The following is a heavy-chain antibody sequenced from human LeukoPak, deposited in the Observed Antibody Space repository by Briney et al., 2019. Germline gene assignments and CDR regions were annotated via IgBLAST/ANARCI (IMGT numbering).Heavy chain of an antibody. CDR1: GFTFSSYE. Sequence: GGSLRLSCAASGFTFSSYEMNWVRPAPGKGLEWVSYISSSGSTIYYADSVKGRFTISRDNAKNSLYPQMNSLRAEDTAVYYCAELGITMIGGVWGKGTTVTISS. V-gene: IGHV3-48*03. J-gene: IGHJ6*04. CDR2: ISSSGSTI. CDR3: AELGITMIGGV. D-gene: IGHD3-10*02.